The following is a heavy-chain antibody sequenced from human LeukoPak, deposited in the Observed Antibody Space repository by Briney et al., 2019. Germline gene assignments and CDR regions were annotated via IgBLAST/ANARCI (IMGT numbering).Heavy chain of an antibody. D-gene: IGHD3-22*01. V-gene: IGHV4-59*01. CDR3: ARYDYDSSGYFQH. CDR2: IYYSGST. CDR1: GGSISSYY. Sequence: SETLSLTCIVSGGSISSYYWSWIRQPPGKGLEWIGNIYYSGSTNYNPSLKSRVTISVDTSKNQFSLKLSSVTAADTAVHPCARYDYDSSGYFQHWGQGTLVTVSS. J-gene: IGHJ1*01.